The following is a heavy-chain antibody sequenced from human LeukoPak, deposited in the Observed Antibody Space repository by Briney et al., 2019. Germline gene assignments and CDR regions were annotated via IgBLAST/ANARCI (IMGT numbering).Heavy chain of an antibody. V-gene: IGHV3-53*01. D-gene: IGHD5-24*01. J-gene: IGHJ4*02. Sequence: QPGGSLRLSCAASGFTFSSYGMHWVRQAPGKGLEWVSVIYSGGSTYYADSVKGRFTISRDNSKNTLYLQMNSLRAEDTAVYYCARDSGDGYNGKFDYWGQGTLVTVSS. CDR3: ARDSGDGYNGKFDY. CDR2: IYSGGST. CDR1: GFTFSSYG.